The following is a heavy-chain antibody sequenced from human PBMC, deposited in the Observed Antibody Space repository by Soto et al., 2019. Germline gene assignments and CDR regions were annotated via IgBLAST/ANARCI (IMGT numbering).Heavy chain of an antibody. CDR1: GGTFSSYA. CDR2: IIPIFGTA. D-gene: IGHD2-15*01. J-gene: IGHJ4*02. CDR3: ARERAVGYCSGGSCYSPDY. Sequence: GASVKVSCKASGGTFSSYAISWVRQAPGQGLEWMGGIIPIFGTANYAQKFQGRVTITADESTSTAYMELSSLRSEDTAVYYCARERAVGYCSGGSCYSPDYWGQGTLVTVSS. V-gene: IGHV1-69*13.